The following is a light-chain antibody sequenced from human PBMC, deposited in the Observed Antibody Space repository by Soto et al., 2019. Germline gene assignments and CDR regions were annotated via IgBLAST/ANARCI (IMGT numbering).Light chain of an antibody. CDR3: QQYNKWPRT. CDR2: DAS. Sequence: EIVMTQSPATLSVSPGERATLSCRASQSVSSKLAWYQQKPGQAPRILIYDASTRATGIPVRFSGSGSGTEFTLTITSLQSEDFAVYYCQQYNKWPRTFGQGTKVEVK. CDR1: QSVSSK. J-gene: IGKJ1*01. V-gene: IGKV3-15*01.